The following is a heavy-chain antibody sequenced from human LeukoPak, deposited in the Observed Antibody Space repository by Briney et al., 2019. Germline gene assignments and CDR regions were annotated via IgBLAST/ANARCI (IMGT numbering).Heavy chain of an antibody. CDR1: GGSITNTNY. V-gene: IGHV4-4*02. Sequence: SGTLSLTCGVSGGSITNTNYWTWVRQPPGKGLEWIGEVNLQGSTNYNPSLMGRVAIAVDTSENHISLQLTSVTAADTAVYYCARDPGAVAKWYAFDIWGQGTTVTVSS. CDR2: VNLQGST. J-gene: IGHJ3*02. D-gene: IGHD6-19*01. CDR3: ARDPGAVAKWYAFDI.